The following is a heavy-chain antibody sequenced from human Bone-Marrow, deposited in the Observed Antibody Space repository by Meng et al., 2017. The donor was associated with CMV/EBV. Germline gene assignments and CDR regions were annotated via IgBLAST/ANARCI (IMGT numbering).Heavy chain of an antibody. Sequence: GESLKISCAASGFTVSSNYMSWVRQAPGKGLEWVSVIYSGGSTYYADSVKGRFTISRDNSKNTLYLQMNSLRAEDTAVYYCASIPFEYSSSSKAFYIWGQGTMVTVSS. CDR2: IYSGGST. CDR3: ASIPFEYSSSSKAFYI. D-gene: IGHD6-6*01. J-gene: IGHJ3*02. CDR1: GFTVSSNY. V-gene: IGHV3-53*01.